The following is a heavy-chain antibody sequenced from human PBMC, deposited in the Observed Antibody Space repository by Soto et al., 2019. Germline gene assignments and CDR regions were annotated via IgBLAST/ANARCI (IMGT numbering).Heavy chain of an antibody. V-gene: IGHV4-4*02. J-gene: IGHJ6*02. CDR1: GGSISSSNW. CDR2: IYHSGST. D-gene: IGHD6-6*01. CDR3: ARVGKGVIAARPRLYGMDV. Sequence: QVQLQESGPGLVKPSGTLSLTCAVSGGSISSSNWWSWVRQPPGKGLEWIGEIYHSGSTNYNPSLKSRVTISVDKSKNQFSLKLSSVTAAATAVYYCARVGKGVIAARPRLYGMDVWGQGTTVTVSS.